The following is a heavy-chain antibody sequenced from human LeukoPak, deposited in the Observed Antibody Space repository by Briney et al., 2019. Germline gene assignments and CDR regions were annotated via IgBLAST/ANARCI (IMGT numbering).Heavy chain of an antibody. D-gene: IGHD3-10*01. CDR1: GFTFRSHE. CDR2: ISDSGGST. V-gene: IGHV3-23*01. Sequence: GGSLRLSCAASGFTFRSHEMSWVRQAPGKGLEWVSSISDSGGSTYYADSVKGRFTISRDNSKNTLYLQMNSLRAEDTAVYYCAKESRITMVRGVIKNYMDVWGKGTTVTISS. CDR3: AKESRITMVRGVIKNYMDV. J-gene: IGHJ6*03.